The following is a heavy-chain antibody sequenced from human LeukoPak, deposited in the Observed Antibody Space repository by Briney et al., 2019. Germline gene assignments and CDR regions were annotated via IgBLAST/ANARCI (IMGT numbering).Heavy chain of an antibody. CDR3: AKVRRMEWMTPLSDDFDV. J-gene: IGHJ3*01. Sequence: GGSLRLSCAASGFNFNRFAMHWVRQVRGRGLEWVAVISSDSSNKNYVESVRGRFTISRENSVNTLYLEMNTLTTDDAGVYYCAKVRRMEWMTPLSDDFDVWGQGTMVTVSS. V-gene: IGHV3-30*04. CDR1: GFNFNRFA. CDR2: ISSDSSNK. D-gene: IGHD3-3*01.